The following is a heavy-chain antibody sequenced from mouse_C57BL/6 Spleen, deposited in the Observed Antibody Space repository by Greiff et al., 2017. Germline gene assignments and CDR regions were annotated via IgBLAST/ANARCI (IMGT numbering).Heavy chain of an antibody. J-gene: IGHJ2*01. CDR2: IYPGDGDT. D-gene: IGHD1-1*01. Sequence: QVQLQQSGPELVKPGASVKISCKASGYAFSSSWMNWVKQRPGKGLEWIGRIYPGDGDTNYNGKFKGKATLTADKSSSTAYMQLSSLTSEDSAVYFCARSRGIITTGFFDDWGQGTTLTVSS. V-gene: IGHV1-82*01. CDR3: ARSRGIITTGFFDD. CDR1: GYAFSSSW.